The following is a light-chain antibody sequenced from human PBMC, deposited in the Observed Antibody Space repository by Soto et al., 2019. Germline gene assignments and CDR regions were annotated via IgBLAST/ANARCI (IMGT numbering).Light chain of an antibody. CDR1: QTIIGNY. V-gene: IGKV3-20*01. J-gene: IGKJ2*01. CDR2: GAS. CDR3: QQYGNTPPNA. Sequence: DIVLTQSPGTLSLSPGERATLSCRATQTIIGNYLAWYQQKPGQAPRVLIHGASSRATGIPDRFSGSGSVTDFTLTISRLEPEDFAVYFCQQYGNTPPNAFGKGTKVDIK.